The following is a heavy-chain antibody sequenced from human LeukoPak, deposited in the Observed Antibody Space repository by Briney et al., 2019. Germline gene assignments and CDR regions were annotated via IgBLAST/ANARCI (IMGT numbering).Heavy chain of an antibody. CDR2: ISGSGGSP. J-gene: IGHJ5*02. V-gene: IGHV3-23*01. CDR3: AKEHSYGPDWLDP. CDR1: GFTFSTYV. D-gene: IGHD5-18*01. Sequence: GGSLRLSCAASGFTFSTYVMSWVRQAPGKGLEWVSGISGSGGSPYYADSVKGRFTISRDNSKNTVYLQMNSLKAEDTAVYYCAKEHSYGPDWLDPWGQGTLVTVS.